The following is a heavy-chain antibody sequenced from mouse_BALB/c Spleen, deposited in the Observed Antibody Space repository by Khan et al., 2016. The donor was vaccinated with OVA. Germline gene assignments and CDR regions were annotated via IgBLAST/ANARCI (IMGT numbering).Heavy chain of an antibody. Sequence: QVQLQQSGAELAKPGSSVKMSCVASGYAFTTYWMHWIKQRPGQGLEWIGYINPSTGYIENNQKFKGKATLTTDTSSSTAYMQLSSLTSEVSAVYYGTRRGLFGIFVYWGQGTQVTVSA. CDR3: TRRGLFGIFVY. D-gene: IGHD1-1*02. CDR1: GYAFTTYW. J-gene: IGHJ3*01. CDR2: INPSTGYI. V-gene: IGHV1-7*01.